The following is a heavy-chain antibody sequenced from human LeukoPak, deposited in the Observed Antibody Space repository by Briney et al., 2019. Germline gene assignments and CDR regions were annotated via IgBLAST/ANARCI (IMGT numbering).Heavy chain of an antibody. J-gene: IGHJ4*02. Sequence: GGSLRLSCAASGFIFNSFTMNWVRQAPGKGLEWVSSISSSSSYIYYADSMKGRFTISRDNAKNSMYLQMNSLKAEDTAVYYCVGCSGGTCSDFDYWGRGTLVTVSS. D-gene: IGHD2-15*01. CDR2: ISSSSSYI. CDR3: VGCSGGTCSDFDY. V-gene: IGHV3-21*01. CDR1: GFIFNSFT.